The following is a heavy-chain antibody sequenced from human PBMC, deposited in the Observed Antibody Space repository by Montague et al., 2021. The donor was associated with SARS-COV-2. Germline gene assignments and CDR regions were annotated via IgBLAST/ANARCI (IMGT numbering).Heavy chain of an antibody. CDR2: IHYSGST. D-gene: IGHD3-10*01. Sequence: SETLSLTCSVSGGSIGSYYWSWLRQPPGKGLEWIGHIHYSGSTTYSPSFKSRVTISIDTPKNQFSLKLSSVTAADTAVYYCARSLDPSGTYCLAYWGQGTLVTVSS. CDR1: GGSIGSYY. V-gene: IGHV4-59*01. CDR3: ARSLDPSGTYCLAY. J-gene: IGHJ4*02.